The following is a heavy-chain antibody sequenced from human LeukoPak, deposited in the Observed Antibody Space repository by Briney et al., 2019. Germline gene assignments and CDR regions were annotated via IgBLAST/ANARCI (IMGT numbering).Heavy chain of an antibody. J-gene: IGHJ4*02. V-gene: IGHV3-30*18. CDR2: ISYDGSNK. Sequence: SGGSLRLSCAASGFTFSSYGMHWVRQAPGKGLEWVAVISYDGSNKGYADSVKGRFTLSRDTSKNTLYLHMNSLRAEDTAVYYCAKGRCHERRGYYSLDYFDFWGQGTLVTVSS. D-gene: IGHD3-22*01. CDR3: AKGRCHERRGYYSLDYFDF. CDR1: GFTFSSYG.